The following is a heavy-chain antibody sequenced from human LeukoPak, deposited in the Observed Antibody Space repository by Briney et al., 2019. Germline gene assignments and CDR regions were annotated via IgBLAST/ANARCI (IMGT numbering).Heavy chain of an antibody. D-gene: IGHD6-19*01. CDR3: ARGGPVAATHKHFQH. CDR2: MHPNTGNT. CDR1: GYTFTSYD. J-gene: IGHJ1*01. Sequence: ASVKVSCKASGYTFTSYDINWVRQATGQGLEWMGWMHPNTGNTGYAQNFQGRVTMTRNTSISTAYMELSSLRSEDTAVYYCARGGPVAATHKHFQHWGQGTLVTVSS. V-gene: IGHV1-8*01.